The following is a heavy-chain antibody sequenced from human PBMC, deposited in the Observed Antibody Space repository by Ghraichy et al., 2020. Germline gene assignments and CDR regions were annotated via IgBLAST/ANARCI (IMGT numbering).Heavy chain of an antibody. CDR2: FNPNTGSR. Sequence: ASVQVSCKASGYTFTDYSFHWVRQAPGQGLEWMGWFNPNTGSRNYAQKFQGRVTMTRDTSISTAYLELSGLKSDDTAFYYCARDHSKVHLMTATTRGYFQHWGQGTVVTVSS. CDR3: ARDHSKVHLMTATTRGYFQH. V-gene: IGHV1-2*02. CDR1: GYTFTDYS. J-gene: IGHJ1*01. D-gene: IGHD2-21*02.